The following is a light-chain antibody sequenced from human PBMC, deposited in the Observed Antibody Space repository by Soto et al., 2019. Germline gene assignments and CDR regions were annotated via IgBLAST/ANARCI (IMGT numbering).Light chain of an antibody. V-gene: IGKV3-20*01. CDR2: DAS. Sequence: EIVLTQSPGTLSLSPGERATLSCRASQSISSTYLTWYHQRPGQAPRLLIYDASRRATGIPDRFSGSGSGTDFSRTISRLDPEYFAVDYCQHYDSARWTFGLGTKVEIK. J-gene: IGKJ1*01. CDR3: QHYDSARWT. CDR1: QSISSTY.